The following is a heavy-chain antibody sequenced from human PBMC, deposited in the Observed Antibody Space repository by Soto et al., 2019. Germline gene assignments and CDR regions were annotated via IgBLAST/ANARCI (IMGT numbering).Heavy chain of an antibody. CDR1: GYTFTDYY. Sequence: ASVKVSCKASGYTFTDYYMHWVRQTPGQGLEWMGWINPNNGGTSYAQKFEGWVTMTRDTSISTAYMEVRRLTSDDTAVYYCARGSPTTTPFDYWGQGTLVTVSS. D-gene: IGHD1-1*01. CDR3: ARGSPTTTPFDY. J-gene: IGHJ4*02. V-gene: IGHV1-2*04. CDR2: INPNNGGT.